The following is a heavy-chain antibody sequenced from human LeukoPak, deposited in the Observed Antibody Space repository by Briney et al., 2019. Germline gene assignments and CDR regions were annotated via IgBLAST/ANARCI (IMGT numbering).Heavy chain of an antibody. CDR3: ARGGILAAGYFYYIDV. J-gene: IGHJ6*03. Sequence: SQTLSLTCAISGDSVSSSSAAWNWIRQSPSRGLEWLGRTYYRSKWYNDYAVSVQSRITINTDTSKNLFSLQLISVTPEDTAVYYCARGGILAAGYFYYIDVWGKGTTVTVSS. CDR2: TYYRSKWYN. D-gene: IGHD6-13*01. V-gene: IGHV6-1*01. CDR1: GDSVSSSSAA.